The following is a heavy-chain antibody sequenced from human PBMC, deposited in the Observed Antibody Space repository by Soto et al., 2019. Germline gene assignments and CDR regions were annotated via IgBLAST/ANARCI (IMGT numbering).Heavy chain of an antibody. CDR1: GFTFNNYA. CDR2: ISYDGNNK. V-gene: IGHV3-30-3*01. D-gene: IGHD3-10*01. Sequence: GGSLRLSCAASGFTFNNYAMHWVRQAPGKGLEWVAVISYDGNNKYNADSVKGRFTISRDNSKNTLDLQMNSLRAEDTAVYYCATYGPGISWGQGS. J-gene: IGHJ5*02. CDR3: ATYGPGIS.